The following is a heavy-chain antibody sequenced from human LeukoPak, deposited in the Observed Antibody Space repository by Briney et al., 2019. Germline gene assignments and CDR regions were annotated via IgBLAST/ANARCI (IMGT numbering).Heavy chain of an antibody. CDR3: AKVPLSSSGWDREYYFDY. D-gene: IGHD6-19*01. Sequence: GGSLRLSCAASGFTFSNAWMNWVRQAPGKGLEWVGRIKTKAEGGTTDYAAPVKGRFTISRDNSKNTLYLQMNSLRAEDTAVYYCAKVPLSSSGWDREYYFDYWGQGTLVTVSS. CDR2: IKTKAEGGTT. J-gene: IGHJ4*02. CDR1: GFTFSNAW. V-gene: IGHV3-15*01.